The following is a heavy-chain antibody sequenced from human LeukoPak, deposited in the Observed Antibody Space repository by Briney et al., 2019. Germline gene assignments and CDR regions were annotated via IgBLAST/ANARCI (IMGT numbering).Heavy chain of an antibody. J-gene: IGHJ4*02. V-gene: IGHV3-7*03. Sequence: GGSLRLSCAASGFSFSTYWMTWVRQAPGKGLEWVANIKADGRETYYVDSVKGRFTISRDNSKNTLYLQMNSLRAEDTALYYCAKDGLYYDGSEHVYYFDSWGQGTLVTVSS. CDR2: IKADGRET. CDR1: GFSFSTYW. D-gene: IGHD3-22*01. CDR3: AKDGLYYDGSEHVYYFDS.